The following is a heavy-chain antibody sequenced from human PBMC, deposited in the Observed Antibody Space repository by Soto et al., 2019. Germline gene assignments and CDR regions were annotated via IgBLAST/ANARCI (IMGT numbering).Heavy chain of an antibody. CDR3: ARDPHYYDSSGQYYYYGMDV. D-gene: IGHD3-22*01. CDR1: GGTFSSYT. V-gene: IGHV1-69*04. CDR2: IIPILGIA. Sequence: ASVKVSCKASGGTFSSYTISWVRQAPGQGLEWMGRIIPILGIANYAQKFQGRVTVTADKSTSTAYMELSSLRSEDTAVYYCARDPHYYDSSGQYYYYGMDVSGQGTTVTVSS. J-gene: IGHJ6*02.